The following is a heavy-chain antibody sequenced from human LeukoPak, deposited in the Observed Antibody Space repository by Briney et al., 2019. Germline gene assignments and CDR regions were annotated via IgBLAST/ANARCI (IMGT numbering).Heavy chain of an antibody. CDR1: GGSISGYY. V-gene: IGHV4-59*12. Sequence: KPSETLSLTCTVSGGSISGYYWSWIRQPPGKGLEWIGYIYYSGSTNYNPSLKSRVTISVDTSKNQFSLKLSSVTAADTAVYYCARRGRGERWRGYSYGFDYWGQGTLVTVSS. CDR2: IYYSGST. CDR3: ARRGRGERWRGYSYGFDY. D-gene: IGHD5-18*01. J-gene: IGHJ4*02.